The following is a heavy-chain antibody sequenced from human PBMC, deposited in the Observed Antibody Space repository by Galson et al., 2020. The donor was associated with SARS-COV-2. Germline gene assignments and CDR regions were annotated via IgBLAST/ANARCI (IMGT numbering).Heavy chain of an antibody. J-gene: IGHJ4*02. CDR2: IYYSGNT. CDR1: GGSISSSSYY. Sequence: SETLSLTCTVSGGSISSSSYYWGWIRQPPGKGLEWIGSIYYSGNTYYNASLKSRVTISADTSKNQFSLKLSSVTAAGTAVYYCAITVGNYYDSSGYLRAGKFDYWGQGPLVTVSS. CDR3: AITVGNYYDSSGYLRAGKFDY. D-gene: IGHD3-22*01. V-gene: IGHV4-39*01.